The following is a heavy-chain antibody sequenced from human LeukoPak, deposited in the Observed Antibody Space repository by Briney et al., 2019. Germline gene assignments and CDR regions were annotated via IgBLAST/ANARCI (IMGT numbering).Heavy chain of an antibody. CDR2: INSYGSSR. D-gene: IGHD3-22*01. CDR3: AKDATYDSSGYYLVDAFDI. Sequence: PGGSLRLSCAASGFTLSSYWMHWVRRAPGKGLVWVSRINSYGSSRSYAESVKGRFTISRDNAKNTLYLQMNSLRAEDTAVYYCAKDATYDSSGYYLVDAFDIWGQGTMVTVSS. CDR1: GFTLSSYW. V-gene: IGHV3-74*01. J-gene: IGHJ3*02.